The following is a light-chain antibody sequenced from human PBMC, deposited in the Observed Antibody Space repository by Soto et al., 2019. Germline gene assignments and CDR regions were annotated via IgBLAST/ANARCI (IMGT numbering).Light chain of an antibody. J-gene: IGKJ5*01. Sequence: SXGERVTLSCRASQDISNKLAWYQQKPGQAPRLLIYGASLRATGIPGRFTGSGSGTEFALTISSLQSEDLATYYCQQYNRWFSITFGQGTRLEIK. CDR2: GAS. V-gene: IGKV3-15*01. CDR3: QQYNRWFSIT. CDR1: QDISNK.